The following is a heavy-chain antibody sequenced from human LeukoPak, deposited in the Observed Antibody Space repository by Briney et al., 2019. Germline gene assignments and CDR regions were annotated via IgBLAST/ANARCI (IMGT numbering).Heavy chain of an antibody. D-gene: IGHD5-24*01. CDR1: GFTFSSYW. J-gene: IGHJ4*02. CDR3: ARERRWLQYAPFDY. V-gene: IGHV3-7*01. Sequence: PGGSLRLSCAASGFTFSSYWMSWVRQAPGKGLEWVANIKQDGSEKYYVDSVKGRFTISRDNAKNSLYLQMNSLRAEDTAVYYCARERRWLQYAPFDYWGQGTLVTVSS. CDR2: IKQDGSEK.